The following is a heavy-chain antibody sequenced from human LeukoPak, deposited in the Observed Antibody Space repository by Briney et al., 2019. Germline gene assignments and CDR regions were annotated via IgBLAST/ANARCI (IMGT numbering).Heavy chain of an antibody. CDR1: GYTFTAYY. CDR3: AKSGGVDY. CDR2: INPKTGGT. Sequence: GASMKVSCKASGYTFTAYYIHWVRQAPGQGLEYMGWINPKTGGTNYAQKFQGRITLTRDTSINTAYMDLIRLTSDDTAVYYCAKSGGVDYWGQGTLVTVSS. D-gene: IGHD3-10*01. V-gene: IGHV1-2*02. J-gene: IGHJ4*02.